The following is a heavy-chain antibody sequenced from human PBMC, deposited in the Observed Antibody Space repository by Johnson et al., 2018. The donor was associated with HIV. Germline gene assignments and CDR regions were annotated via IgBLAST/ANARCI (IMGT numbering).Heavy chain of an antibody. V-gene: IGHV3-33*01. CDR3: ARGGTMIVVVITYDAFDI. CDR2: IWYDGSNK. J-gene: IGHJ3*02. D-gene: IGHD3-22*01. Sequence: QVQLVESGGGVVQPGRSLRLSCAASGFTFSSYGMHWVRQAPGKGLEWVAVIWYDGSNKYYADSVKGRFTISRDNSKNTLYLQMNSLRAEDTAVYYCARGGTMIVVVITYDAFDIWGQGTMVTVSS. CDR1: GFTFSSYG.